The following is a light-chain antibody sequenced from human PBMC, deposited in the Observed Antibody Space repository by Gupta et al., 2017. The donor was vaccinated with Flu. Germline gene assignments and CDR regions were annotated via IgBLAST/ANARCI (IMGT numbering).Light chain of an antibody. Sequence: TATFSCWGDELGSNGVVLYHPEAGPAPVLLVYCDNRRASGVPERFFGSNCGNTATLTISRVEAGDEADYYCQVWDRNSDHVVFGGGTKLTVL. CDR3: QVWDRNSDHVV. CDR2: CDN. CDR1: ELGSNG. V-gene: IGLV3-21*02. J-gene: IGLJ2*01.